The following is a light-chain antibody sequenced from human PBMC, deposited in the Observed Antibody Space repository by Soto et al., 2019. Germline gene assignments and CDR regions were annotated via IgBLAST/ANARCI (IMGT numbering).Light chain of an antibody. CDR1: SSDVGGYNY. J-gene: IGLJ2*01. CDR2: DVS. CDR3: CSYTSSSTYVV. V-gene: IGLV2-14*01. Sequence: QSALTQPASVSGSPGQSITISCTGTSSDVGGYNYVSWYQQHPGKAPKLMIYDVSNRPSGVSNRFSGSKSGNTASLTISGLQAEDGADYYYCSYTSSSTYVVFGGGTKLTVL.